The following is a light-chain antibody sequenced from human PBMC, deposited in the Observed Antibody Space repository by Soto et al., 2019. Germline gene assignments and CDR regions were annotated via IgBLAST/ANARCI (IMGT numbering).Light chain of an antibody. J-gene: IGKJ1*01. CDR3: HQRQSWPRT. V-gene: IGKV3D-7*01. Sequence: PGERVTLSCRASQSVSSSYLTWYQQKPGQAPRLLIYGASTRATSIPARFSGSGSGTDFTLTISSLQPEDFALYYCHQRQSWPRTFGQGTKVDI. CDR1: QSVSSSY. CDR2: GAS.